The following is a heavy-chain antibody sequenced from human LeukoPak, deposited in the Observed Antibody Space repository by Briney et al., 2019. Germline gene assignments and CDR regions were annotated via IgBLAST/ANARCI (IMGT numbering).Heavy chain of an antibody. CDR1: GFTFENVW. CDR3: TTGIDYGGGY. V-gene: IGHV3-15*07. D-gene: IGHD4/OR15-4a*01. Sequence: PGGSLRLSCGASGFTFENVWMNWVRQAPGKGLEWVGRIKNKADGETTDYSAAVKGRFSVSRDDSNNVLFLLMNNLKNEDTGIYYCTTGIDYGGGYWGQGTLVTVSS. J-gene: IGHJ4*02. CDR2: IKNKADGETT.